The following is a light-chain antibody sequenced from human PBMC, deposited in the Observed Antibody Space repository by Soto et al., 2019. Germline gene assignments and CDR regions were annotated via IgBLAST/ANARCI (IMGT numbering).Light chain of an antibody. CDR1: NSNIGGNY. Sequence: QSVLMQPPSVSAAPGQKVTISCSGSNSNIGGNYVSWYRQLPGTAPELVIYDIDKRPSEIPDRFSGSKSGTSANLAITGLQTGDEAEYYCGTWDDSLNAVIFGGGTKLTVL. J-gene: IGLJ2*01. V-gene: IGLV1-51*01. CDR2: DID. CDR3: GTWDDSLNAVI.